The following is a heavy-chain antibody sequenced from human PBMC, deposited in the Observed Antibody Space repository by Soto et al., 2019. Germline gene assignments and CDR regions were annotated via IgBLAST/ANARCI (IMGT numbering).Heavy chain of an antibody. J-gene: IGHJ4*02. CDR3: ARGLDCSTSICYTLAY. V-gene: IGHV1-18*04. CDR2: ISAKSGNT. CDR1: GYTFSNYG. Sequence: ASVKVSCKASGYTFSNYGISWVRQAPGQGLEWMGWISAKSGNTHYAQNLQARVTMTTDTSASTAFMELRNLTSDDTAVYYCARGLDCSTSICYTLAYWGQGTLVTVSS. D-gene: IGHD2-2*02.